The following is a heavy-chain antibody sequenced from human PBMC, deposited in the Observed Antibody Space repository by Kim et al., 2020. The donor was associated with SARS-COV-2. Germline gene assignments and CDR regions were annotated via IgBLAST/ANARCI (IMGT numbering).Heavy chain of an antibody. Sequence: GGSLRLSCAASGFTFSSYSMNWVRQAPGKGLEWVSSISSSSSYIYYADSVKGRFTISRDNAKNSLYLQMNSLRAEDTAVYYCARDLSLLYSWNDGAVFYYGMDVWGQGTTVTVSS. V-gene: IGHV3-21*01. D-gene: IGHD1-1*01. CDR1: GFTFSSYS. CDR2: ISSSSSYI. J-gene: IGHJ6*02. CDR3: ARDLSLLYSWNDGAVFYYGMDV.